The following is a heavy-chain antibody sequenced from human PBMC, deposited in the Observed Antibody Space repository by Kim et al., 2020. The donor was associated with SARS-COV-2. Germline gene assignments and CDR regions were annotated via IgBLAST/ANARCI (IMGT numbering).Heavy chain of an antibody. CDR2: FYHTGSA. V-gene: IGHV4-59*08. D-gene: IGHD3-10*01. J-gene: IGHJ3*02. CDR1: GGSITDYY. Sequence: SETLSLTCTVSGGSITDYYWNWIRQPPGKGLEGIGYFYHTGSAKYNPPLKGRVSMSIDTSRNQFSLRLNSVTAADTAVYYCAGWRGDFHAFEIWGQGTMVTVSS. CDR3: AGWRGDFHAFEI.